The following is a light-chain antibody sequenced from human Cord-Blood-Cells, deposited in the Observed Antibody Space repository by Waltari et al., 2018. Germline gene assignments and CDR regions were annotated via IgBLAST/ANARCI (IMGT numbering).Light chain of an antibody. CDR3: QQSYSTPYT. Sequence: DIQMTQSQSTLSAAVGDRVTITCRTSQRISSYLNWYQQKPVKAPKLLTYASSSLQSGVPSRFSGSGSGTDFTLTISSLQPEDFATYYCQQSYSTPYTFGQGTKLQSK. CDR1: QRISSY. V-gene: IGKV1-39*01. J-gene: IGKJ2*01. CDR2: ASS.